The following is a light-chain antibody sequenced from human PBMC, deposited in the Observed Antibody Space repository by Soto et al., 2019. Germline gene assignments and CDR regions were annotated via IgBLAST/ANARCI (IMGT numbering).Light chain of an antibody. Sequence: QSVLTQPPSVSAAPRQKVTISCSGSSSNIRNNYVSWYQQLPGTAPKLLIYDNNKRPSGIPDRFPGSKSGTSATLGITGLQTGDEADYYCGTWDSRLSDYVLGTGTKV. CDR3: GTWDSRLSDYV. J-gene: IGLJ1*01. CDR2: DNN. V-gene: IGLV1-51*01. CDR1: SSNIRNNY.